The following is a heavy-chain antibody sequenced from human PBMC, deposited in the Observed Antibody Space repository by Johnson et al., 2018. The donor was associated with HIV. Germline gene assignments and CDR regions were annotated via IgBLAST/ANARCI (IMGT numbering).Heavy chain of an antibody. CDR2: ISYDGSNK. CDR1: GFTFSSYA. CDR3: ARDQFPSYYYVSSGSSPVDAFDI. J-gene: IGHJ3*02. D-gene: IGHD3-22*01. V-gene: IGHV3-30-3*01. Sequence: QVQLLESGGGVVQPGRSLRLSCAASGFTFSSYAMHWVRQAPGKGLEWVAVISYDGSNKYYADSMKGRFTISRDNSKNTLYLQMNSLRDEDTAVYYCARDQFPSYYYVSSGSSPVDAFDIWGQGTMVTVSS.